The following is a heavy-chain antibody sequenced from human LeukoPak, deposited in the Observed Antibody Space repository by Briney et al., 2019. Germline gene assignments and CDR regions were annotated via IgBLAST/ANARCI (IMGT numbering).Heavy chain of an antibody. CDR1: GFTFSSYG. CDR2: IWYDGSNK. V-gene: IGHV3-33*01. J-gene: IGHJ4*02. CDR3: ARERSRYFDY. D-gene: IGHD3-10*01. Sequence: PGGSLRLSCAASGFTFSSYGMHWVRQAPGKGLEWVAVIWYDGSNKYYADSVKGRFTISRDNSKNTLYLQTNSLRAEDTAVYYCARERSRYFDYWGQGPLVTVSS.